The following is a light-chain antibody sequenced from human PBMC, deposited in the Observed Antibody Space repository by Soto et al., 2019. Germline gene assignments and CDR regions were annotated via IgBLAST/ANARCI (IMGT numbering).Light chain of an antibody. V-gene: IGKV1-39*01. J-gene: IGKJ1*01. CDR2: AAS. Sequence: IHMTQSPSSLSASVGDRVTITCRASQSISSYLNWYQQKPGKAPKLLIYAASSLQSGVPSRFSGSGSGTDFTLTISSLQPEDFATYYCQQSYKTSQTFGQGTKVDIK. CDR3: QQSYKTSQT. CDR1: QSISSY.